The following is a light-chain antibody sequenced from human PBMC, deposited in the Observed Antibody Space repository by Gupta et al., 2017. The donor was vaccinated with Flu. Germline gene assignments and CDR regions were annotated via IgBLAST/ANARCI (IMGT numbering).Light chain of an antibody. V-gene: IGKV1-39*01. CDR3: QQSDISPQT. J-gene: IGKJ1*01. CDR1: QSITTH. CDR2: AAS. Sequence: DIQMTQSPSSLSASVGHRVTITCRASQSITTHLNWYQKRPGRAPRLLIYAASKLQSRVPSRFSGSGSGADFTLTISSLQPDDLATYYCQQSDISPQTFGQGTKVELK.